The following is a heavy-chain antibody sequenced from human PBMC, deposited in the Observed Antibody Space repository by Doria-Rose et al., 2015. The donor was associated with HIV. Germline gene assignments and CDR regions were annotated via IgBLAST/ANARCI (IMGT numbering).Heavy chain of an antibody. Sequence: QITLKESGPVLVKPTETLTLTCTVSGVSLSSPGMGVSWIRQPPGKALEWLANIFSDDERSYKTSRNSRLTSSRGTSKSQVVLTMTDMDPVDTATYYCARIKSSRWSHKYYFDFWGQGTLVIVTA. CDR2: IFSDDER. CDR1: GVSLSSPGMG. D-gene: IGHD6-13*01. J-gene: IGHJ4*02. V-gene: IGHV2-26*01. CDR3: ARIKSSRWSHKYYFDF.